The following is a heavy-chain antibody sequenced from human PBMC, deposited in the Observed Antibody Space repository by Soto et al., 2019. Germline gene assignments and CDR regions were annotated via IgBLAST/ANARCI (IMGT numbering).Heavy chain of an antibody. D-gene: IGHD4-17*01. CDR3: ARDDSDYGYFDY. Sequence: PGGSLILSCAASGFTFSSYGMHWVRQAPGKGLEWVAVIWYDGSNKYYADSVKGRFTISRDNSKNTLYLQMNSLRAEDTAVYYCARDDSDYGYFDYWGQGTLVTVSS. CDR2: IWYDGSNK. J-gene: IGHJ4*02. V-gene: IGHV3-33*01. CDR1: GFTFSSYG.